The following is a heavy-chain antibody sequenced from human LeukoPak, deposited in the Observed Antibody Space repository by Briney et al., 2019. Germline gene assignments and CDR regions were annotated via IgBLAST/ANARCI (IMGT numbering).Heavy chain of an antibody. CDR3: ATNRITIFGVVTDY. D-gene: IGHD3-3*01. CDR2: INSDGSST. CDR1: GFTFSSYW. Sequence: GGSLRLSCAASGFTFSSYWMDWVRQAPGKGLVWVSRINSDGSSTSYADSVKGRFTISRDNAKNTLYLQMNSLRAEDTAVYYCATNRITIFGVVTDYWGQGTLVTVSS. J-gene: IGHJ4*02. V-gene: IGHV3-74*01.